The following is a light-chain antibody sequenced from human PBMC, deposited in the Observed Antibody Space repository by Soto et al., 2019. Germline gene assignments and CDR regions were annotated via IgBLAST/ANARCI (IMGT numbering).Light chain of an antibody. Sequence: DVVMTQSPLSLPVTLGQPASISCSCSQCLVHSDGNTYLSWFQQRPGQSPRRLIYQVSHRDSGVPGRFSGGGSGTDFTLKISRVEAEDVGAYYCMQGTHWPQTFGQGTKVDIK. CDR1: QCLVHSDGNTY. J-gene: IGKJ1*01. CDR2: QVS. V-gene: IGKV2-30*02. CDR3: MQGTHWPQT.